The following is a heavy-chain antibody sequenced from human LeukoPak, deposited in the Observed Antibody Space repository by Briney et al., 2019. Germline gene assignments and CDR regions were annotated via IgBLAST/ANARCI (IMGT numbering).Heavy chain of an antibody. V-gene: IGHV3-23*01. J-gene: IGHJ4*02. Sequence: GGSLRLSCASSGFSFSNYAMSWVRQAPGKGLEWVSSISGSGGSTHYADSVKGRFTISRDKTKNTLYLQMNSLRAEDTAVYYCAKSAYYDASGYYREYYFDYWGQGTLVTVSS. CDR2: ISGSGGST. CDR1: GFSFSNYA. CDR3: AKSAYYDASGYYREYYFDY. D-gene: IGHD3-22*01.